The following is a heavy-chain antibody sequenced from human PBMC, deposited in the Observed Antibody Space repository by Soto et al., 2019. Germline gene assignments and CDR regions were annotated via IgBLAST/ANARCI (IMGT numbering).Heavy chain of an antibody. CDR2: IRGSGTNT. V-gene: IGHV3-23*01. D-gene: IGHD6-19*01. J-gene: IGHJ4*02. CDR1: GYTFTSFD. Sequence: SCKASGYTFTSFDINWVRQAPGKGLEWVSAIRGSGTNTYYADSVKGRFTISRDNSKNTLYLQMNSLRADDTAVYHCAKLGGDQGSGWYYFDYWGQGTLVTVSS. CDR3: AKLGGDQGSGWYYFDY.